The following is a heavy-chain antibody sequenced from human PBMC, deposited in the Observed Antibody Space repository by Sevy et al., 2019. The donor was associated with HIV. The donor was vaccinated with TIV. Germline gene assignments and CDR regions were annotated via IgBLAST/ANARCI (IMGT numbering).Heavy chain of an antibody. J-gene: IGHJ4*02. V-gene: IGHV3-53*01. CDR2: IYSGGST. CDR3: ARDRTRYCSSTSCYTVYFDY. D-gene: IGHD2-2*02. CDR1: GFTVSSNY. Sequence: GGSLRLSCAASGFTVSSNYMSWVHQAPGKGLEWVSVIYSGGSTYYADSVKGRFTISRDNSKNTLYLQMNSLRAEDTAVYYCARDRTRYCSSTSCYTVYFDYWGQGTLVTVSS.